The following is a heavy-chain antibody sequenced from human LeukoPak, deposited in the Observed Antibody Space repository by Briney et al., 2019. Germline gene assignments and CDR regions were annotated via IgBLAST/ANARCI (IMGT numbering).Heavy chain of an antibody. Sequence: GGSLRLSCAASGFTFSSYAMHWVRQTPGKGLEWVTFIHNYETTEYYADSVKGRFTISRDNSKNTVYLQMNSLRVEDAAVYYCAKDDPTGRYLWGQGTLVTVSS. CDR1: GFTFSSYA. CDR2: IHNYETTE. J-gene: IGHJ4*02. V-gene: IGHV3-30*02. CDR3: AKDDPTGRYL. D-gene: IGHD1-26*01.